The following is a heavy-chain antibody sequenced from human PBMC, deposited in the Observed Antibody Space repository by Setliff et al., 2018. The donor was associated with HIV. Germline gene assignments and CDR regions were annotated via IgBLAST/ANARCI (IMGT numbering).Heavy chain of an antibody. J-gene: IGHJ5*02. CDR3: VRPHRGRGGGAWFDP. CDR2: IRYSGDR. V-gene: IGHV4-39*01. D-gene: IGHD3-10*01. Sequence: TSETLSLTCTVPGGSISSGSYYWGWIRQPPGKGLEWIASIRYSGDRYHNPSLKSRVTISVDTSKNQISLKLTSVTAADTAVYYCVRPHRGRGGGAWFDPWGQGTLVTVSS. CDR1: GGSISSGSYY.